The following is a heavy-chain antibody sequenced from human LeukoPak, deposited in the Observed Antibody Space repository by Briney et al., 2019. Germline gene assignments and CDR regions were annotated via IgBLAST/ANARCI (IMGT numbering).Heavy chain of an antibody. CDR2: FSCSGST. Sequence: SETLFLTCSVAGGSISSCTYCWGWIRQPPGKGLEWIGSFSCSGSTYYNPSLKSRVTISVDTSKSQLSLYMDSVTAADTAVYYCARDWNRYAYWGQGTLVTVSS. CDR3: ARDWNRYAY. CDR1: GGSISSCTYC. V-gene: IGHV4-39*07. D-gene: IGHD1-1*01. J-gene: IGHJ4*01.